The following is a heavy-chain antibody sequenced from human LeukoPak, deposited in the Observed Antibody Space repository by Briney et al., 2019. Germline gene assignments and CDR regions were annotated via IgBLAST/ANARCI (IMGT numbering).Heavy chain of an antibody. CDR3: ARRSGCSGSSCYSLWFDP. V-gene: IGHV4-59*08. CDR1: GGSINSYY. CDR2: VFYSGNT. Sequence: SETLSLTCIVSGGSINSYYWNWIRQPPGKGLEWIGYVFYSGNTNYNPSLKSRVTISVDASKSQLSLKLSSVTAADTAVYYCARRSGCSGSSCYSLWFDPWGQGTLVTVSS. J-gene: IGHJ5*02. D-gene: IGHD2-15*01.